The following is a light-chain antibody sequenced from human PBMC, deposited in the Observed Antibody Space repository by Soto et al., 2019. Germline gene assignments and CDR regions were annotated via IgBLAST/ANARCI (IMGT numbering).Light chain of an antibody. CDR1: SSDVGVDKH. Sequence: QSALTQPASVSGSPGQSITISCTGSSSDVGVDKHVSWYQQHPGRAPKLIIYDVGSRPSGVSNRFSGSKSGNTASLTISGLQAEDEADYLCSSYAGSHVVFGGGTKLTVL. J-gene: IGLJ2*01. CDR3: SSYAGSHVV. CDR2: DVG. V-gene: IGLV2-14*03.